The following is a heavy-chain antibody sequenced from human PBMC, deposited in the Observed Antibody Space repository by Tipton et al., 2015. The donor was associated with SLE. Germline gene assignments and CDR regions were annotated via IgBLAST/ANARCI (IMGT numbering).Heavy chain of an antibody. D-gene: IGHD4-17*01. Sequence: TLSLTCTVSGDSFSSYYWSWIRQPAGKGLEWIGTIYHSGRTFYNPSFKSRVTISVDTSKKQFSLRLSSVTAADTAVYYCARDHTTVIPYKNYGMDVWGQGTTVTVSS. CDR3: ARDHTTVIPYKNYGMDV. J-gene: IGHJ6*02. CDR1: GDSFSSYY. V-gene: IGHV4-4*07. CDR2: IYHSGRT.